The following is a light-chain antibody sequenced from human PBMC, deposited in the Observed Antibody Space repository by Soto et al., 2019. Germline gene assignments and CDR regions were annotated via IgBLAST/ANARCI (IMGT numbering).Light chain of an antibody. CDR3: QQYNSWLWT. CDR1: QTVSNNY. CDR2: GAS. Sequence: EIVVTQSPGTLSLSPGDRATLSCRASQTVSNNYLAWCQQKPGQAPRVIMYGASRRATGIPDRFSGSGSGTEFTLIISSLQSEDSAVYYCQQYNSWLWTFGQGTMV. J-gene: IGKJ1*01. V-gene: IGKV3-20*01.